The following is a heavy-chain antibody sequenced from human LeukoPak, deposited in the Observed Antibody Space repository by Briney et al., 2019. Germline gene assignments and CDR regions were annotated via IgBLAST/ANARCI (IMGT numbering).Heavy chain of an antibody. V-gene: IGHV3-53*01. Sequence: GGSLRLSCAASGFTVSSSYMSWVRQAPGKGLEYVSVIYSGGNIYYAGSVKGRFTISRDNAKNSLYLQMNSLRAEDTAVYYCARNSLTRFGGYDFWSGDFDYWGQGTLVTVSS. J-gene: IGHJ4*02. CDR2: IYSGGNI. D-gene: IGHD3-3*01. CDR3: ARNSLTRFGGYDFWSGDFDY. CDR1: GFTVSSSY.